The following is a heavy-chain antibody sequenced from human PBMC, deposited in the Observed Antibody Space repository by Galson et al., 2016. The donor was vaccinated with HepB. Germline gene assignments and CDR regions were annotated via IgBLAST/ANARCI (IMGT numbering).Heavy chain of an antibody. V-gene: IGHV1-18*04. J-gene: IGHJ6*03. CDR1: GYSFSSYG. CDR3: ARISHKYYYSYMDV. CDR2: TSGYSGST. Sequence: SVKVSCKASGYSFSSYGISWVRQAPGQGLEWMGWTSGYSGSTDYAQKIRGRVTMSRDTSTSTAYMELRSLRSDDTAVYYCARISHKYYYSYMDVWGKGTPVTVSS.